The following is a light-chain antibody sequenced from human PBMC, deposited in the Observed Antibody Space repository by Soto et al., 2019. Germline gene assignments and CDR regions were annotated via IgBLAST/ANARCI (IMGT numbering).Light chain of an antibody. J-gene: IGLJ2*01. CDR3: SSYAGRVV. V-gene: IGLV2-23*01. CDR1: SSDVGTYNL. CDR2: EGS. Sequence: QSALTQPASVSGSPGQSITISCTGTSSDVGTYNLVSWYQHHPGKAPKLMIYEGSNRPSGVSHRFSGSQSGNTASLTISGLQAEYEADYYCSSYAGRVVFGGGTKLTVL.